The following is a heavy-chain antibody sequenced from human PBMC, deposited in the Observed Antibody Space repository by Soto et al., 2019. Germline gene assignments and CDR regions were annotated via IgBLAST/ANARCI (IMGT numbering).Heavy chain of an antibody. CDR2: ISSSSSYI. Sequence: EVQLVESGGGLVKPGGSLRLSCAASGFTFSSYSMNWVRQAPGKGLEWVSSISSSSSYIYYADSVKGRFTISRDNANNSLYLQMNSLTAEDTAVYYCARDLYSSSARYFDYWGQGTLVTVSS. J-gene: IGHJ4*02. CDR1: GFTFSSYS. V-gene: IGHV3-21*01. D-gene: IGHD6-6*01. CDR3: ARDLYSSSARYFDY.